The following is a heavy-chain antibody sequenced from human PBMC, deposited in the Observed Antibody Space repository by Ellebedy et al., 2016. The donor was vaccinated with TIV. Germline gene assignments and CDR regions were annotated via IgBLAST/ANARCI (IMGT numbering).Heavy chain of an antibody. V-gene: IGHV1-8*01. Sequence: ASVKVSXKASGYTFTSYGINWVRQATGQGLEWMGWMNPNSGNTGYAQKFQGRVTMTRNTSISTAYMELSSLRSEDTAVYYCARALTRVVGATTGYWGQGTLVTVSS. J-gene: IGHJ4*02. CDR1: GYTFTSYG. CDR2: MNPNSGNT. D-gene: IGHD1-26*01. CDR3: ARALTRVVGATTGY.